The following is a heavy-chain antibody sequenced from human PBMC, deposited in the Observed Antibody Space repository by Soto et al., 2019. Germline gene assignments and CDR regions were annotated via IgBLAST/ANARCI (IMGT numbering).Heavy chain of an antibody. CDR3: ARGFDLQYGLDV. Sequence: EAPLVASGGGLVQRGGSVRLSCAASGFSLSPDSMNWVRQAPRKGVEGISYISGSRDTINYEVSVKGRVTISTDNTKSSLCLQMNSLRDEDTAVYYCARGFDLQYGLDVWGQGTTVTVSS. D-gene: IGHD3-10*01. J-gene: IGHJ6*02. CDR2: ISGSRDTI. V-gene: IGHV3-48*02. CDR1: GFSLSPDS.